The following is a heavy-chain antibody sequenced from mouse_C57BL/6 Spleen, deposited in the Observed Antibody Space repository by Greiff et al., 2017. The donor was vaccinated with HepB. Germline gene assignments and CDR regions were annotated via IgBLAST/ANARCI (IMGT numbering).Heavy chain of an antibody. Sequence: QVQLQQPGAELVMPGASVKLSCKASGYTFTSYWMHWVKQRPGQGLEWIGEIDPSDSYTNYNQKFKGKSTLTVDKSSSTAYMQLSSLTSEDSAVYYCARDERDYFDYWGQGTTLTVSS. V-gene: IGHV1-69*01. CDR3: ARDERDYFDY. J-gene: IGHJ2*01. CDR1: GYTFTSYW. CDR2: IDPSDSYT.